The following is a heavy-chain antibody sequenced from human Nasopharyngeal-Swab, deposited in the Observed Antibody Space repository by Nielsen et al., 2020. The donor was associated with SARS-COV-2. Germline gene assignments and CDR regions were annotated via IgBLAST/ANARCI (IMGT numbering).Heavy chain of an antibody. CDR2: IWYDGSNK. CDR1: GFTFSSYG. D-gene: IGHD6-25*01. Sequence: GGSLRLSCAASGFTFSSYGMHWVRQAPGKGLEWVAVIWYDGSNKYYADSVKGRFTISRDNSKNTLYLQMNSLRAEDTAVYYCAAGTWYRGGYDAFDVWGQGTVVTVSS. CDR3: AAGTWYRGGYDAFDV. V-gene: IGHV3-33*01. J-gene: IGHJ3*01.